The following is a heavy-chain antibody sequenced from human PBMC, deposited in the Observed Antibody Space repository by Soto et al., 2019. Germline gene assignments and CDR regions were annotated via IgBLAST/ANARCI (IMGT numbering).Heavy chain of an antibody. CDR2: ISYDGSNK. D-gene: IGHD6-13*01. V-gene: IGHV3-30-3*01. CDR1: GFTFSSYA. J-gene: IGHJ4*02. Sequence: PGGSLRLSCAASGFTFSSYAMHWVRQAPGKGLEWVAVISYDGSNKYYADSVKGRFTISRDNSRNTLYLQMNSLRAEDTAVYYCASLYSSSWSPGDYWGQGALVTVSS. CDR3: ASLYSSSWSPGDY.